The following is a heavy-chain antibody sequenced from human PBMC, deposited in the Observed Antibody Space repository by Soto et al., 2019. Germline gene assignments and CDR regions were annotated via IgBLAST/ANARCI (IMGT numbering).Heavy chain of an antibody. CDR1: GGSIGSGGYW. CDR2: VSYTGNT. D-gene: IGHD2-2*01. Sequence: QVQLQESGPGLMQPSQTLSLTCTVSGGSIGSGGYWWSWIRQHPGRGLEWIGFVSYTGNTQYNPSLKSRVNLSVDTSTKQFSLKLSSVTAADTAVYYCARGTLVRGQGILVTVSS. CDR3: ARGTLV. J-gene: IGHJ4*02. V-gene: IGHV4-31*03.